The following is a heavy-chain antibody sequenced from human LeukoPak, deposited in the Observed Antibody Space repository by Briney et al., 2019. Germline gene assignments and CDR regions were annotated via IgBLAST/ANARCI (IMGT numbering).Heavy chain of an antibody. CDR3: ARQYSSSWYYYYMDV. Sequence: ASVKVSCKASGYTFTGYYMHWVRQGPGQGLEWMGWINPNSGGTNYAQKFQGRVTMTRDTSISTAYMELSRLRSDDTAVYYCARQYSSSWYYYYMDVWGKGTTVTVSS. J-gene: IGHJ6*03. CDR2: INPNSGGT. CDR1: GYTFTGYY. V-gene: IGHV1-2*02. D-gene: IGHD6-13*01.